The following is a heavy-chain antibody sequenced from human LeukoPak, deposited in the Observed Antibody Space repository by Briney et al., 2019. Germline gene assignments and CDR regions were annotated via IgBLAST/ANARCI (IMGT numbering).Heavy chain of an antibody. CDR1: GGSISSSSYY. CDR3: ARVDGSCSGGSCPSGNWFDP. Sequence: SETLSLTCTVSGGSISSSSYYWGWIRQPPGKGLEWIGRFYTSGSTNYNPSLKSRVTISVDTSKNQFSLKLSSVTAADTAVYYCARVDGSCSGGSCPSGNWFDPWGQGTLVTVSS. D-gene: IGHD2-15*01. J-gene: IGHJ5*02. V-gene: IGHV4-39*07. CDR2: FYTSGST.